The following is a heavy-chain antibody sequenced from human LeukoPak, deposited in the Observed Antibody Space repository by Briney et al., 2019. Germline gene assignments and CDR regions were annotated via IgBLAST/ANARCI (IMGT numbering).Heavy chain of an antibody. CDR2: IKQDGSEK. D-gene: IGHD7-27*01. J-gene: IGHJ4*02. Sequence: GSLRLSCAASGFTFSNYWMSWVRQAPGKGLEWVANIKQDGSEKNYVDSVKGRFTISRDNAKNSLYLQMNSLRADDTAVYYCATNWGSDNWGQGTLVTVSS. CDR1: GFTFSNYW. V-gene: IGHV3-7*01. CDR3: ATNWGSDN.